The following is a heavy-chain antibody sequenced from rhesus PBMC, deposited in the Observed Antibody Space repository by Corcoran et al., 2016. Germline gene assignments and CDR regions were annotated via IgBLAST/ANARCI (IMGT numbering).Heavy chain of an antibody. CDR2: INGLRRSN. D-gene: IGHD5-12*01. J-gene: IGHJ4*01. Sequence: QVQLQESGPGLVKPSATLSLTCAVSGDSFSNYWWSWIRQSPGKGLEWIGEINGLRRSNNSNPPRKSRVNMSKDESKKQFSLKLTSVNAADTAVYYCARYPVTTVTFDYWGQGVLVTVSS. V-gene: IGHV4-80*01. CDR1: GDSFSNYW. CDR3: ARYPVTTVTFDY.